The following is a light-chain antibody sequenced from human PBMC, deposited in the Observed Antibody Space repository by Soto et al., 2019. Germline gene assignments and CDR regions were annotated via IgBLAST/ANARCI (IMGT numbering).Light chain of an antibody. Sequence: QSALTQPASVSGSPGQSITISCTGTSSDVGNYIFVSWYRQHPGKAPKLMIYDINNRPSGVSNRFSGSKSGNTASLTISGLQAEDEAAYYCVSYPTSASYVSGTGTKVTVL. J-gene: IGLJ1*01. CDR3: VSYPTSASYV. CDR1: SSDVGNYIF. V-gene: IGLV2-14*01. CDR2: DIN.